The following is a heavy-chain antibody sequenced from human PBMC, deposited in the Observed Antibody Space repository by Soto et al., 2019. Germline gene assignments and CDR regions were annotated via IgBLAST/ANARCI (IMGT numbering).Heavy chain of an antibody. V-gene: IGHV1-69*01. CDR2: IIPFLSAT. J-gene: IGHJ6*02. CDR3: ARGEDDYGDFGSMDV. CDR1: GGHFDRFA. D-gene: IGHD4-17*01. Sequence: QVQLVQSGAEVKKPGSSVKVSCRASGGHFDRFALSWLRQAHGQGLEWMGGIIPFLSATTYAHKFQGRVTITADESANTLSLELRSLTSDATAVYYCARGEDDYGDFGSMDVWGQGTSVTVSS.